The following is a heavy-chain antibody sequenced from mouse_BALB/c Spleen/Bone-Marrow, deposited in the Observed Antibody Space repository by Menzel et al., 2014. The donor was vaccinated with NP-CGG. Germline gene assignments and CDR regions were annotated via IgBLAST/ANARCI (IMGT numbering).Heavy chain of an antibody. CDR1: GFNIKDTY. CDR3: ARGTTVVSYFVMEC. J-gene: IGHJ4*01. CDR2: IDPANGYT. Sequence: EVQLQQSGAELVKPGASVKLSCTASGFNIKDTYMHWVKQRPEQGLEWIGRIDPANGYTKFDPKFQGKATITADTSSNTAYLQLSSLTSEDTVVYYCARGTTVVSYFVMECWRQGSSLSPSS. D-gene: IGHD1-1*01. V-gene: IGHV14-3*02.